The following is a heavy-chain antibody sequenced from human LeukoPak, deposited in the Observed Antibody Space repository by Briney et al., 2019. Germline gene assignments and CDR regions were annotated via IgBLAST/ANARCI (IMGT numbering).Heavy chain of an antibody. CDR2: ISSSGSTI. CDR1: GFTFSSYE. J-gene: IGHJ3*02. CDR3: ARRGIRGRAFDI. Sequence: GGSLRLSCAASGFTFSSYEMNWVRQAPGKGLEWVSYISSSGSTIYYADSVKGRFTISRDNAKNSLYLQMNSLRAGDTAVYYCARRGIRGRAFDIWGQGTMVTVSS. V-gene: IGHV3-48*03. D-gene: IGHD3-16*01.